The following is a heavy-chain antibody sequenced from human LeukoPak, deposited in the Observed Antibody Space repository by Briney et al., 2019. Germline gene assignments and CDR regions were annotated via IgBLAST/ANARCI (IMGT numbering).Heavy chain of an antibody. Sequence: ASVKVSCKASGYTFINYYIHWVRQAPGQGLEWMGIINPSAGSTTYAQNFQGRVTISVDTSKNQFSLKLSSVTAADTAVYYCARGSPIVGAEGYNWFDPWGQGTLVTVSS. CDR2: INPSAGST. CDR1: GYTFINYY. V-gene: IGHV1-46*01. CDR3: ARGSPIVGAEGYNWFDP. D-gene: IGHD1-26*01. J-gene: IGHJ5*02.